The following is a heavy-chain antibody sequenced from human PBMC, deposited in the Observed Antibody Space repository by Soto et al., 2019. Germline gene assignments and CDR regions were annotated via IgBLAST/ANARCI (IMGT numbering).Heavy chain of an antibody. CDR3: ARLSRWWFDP. Sequence: SETLSLTCTVSGGSISSSSYYWGWIRQPPGKGLEWIGSIYYSGSTYYNPSLKSRVTISVDTSKNQFSLKLSSVTAADTAVYYCARLSRWWFDPWGQGTLVTVSS. J-gene: IGHJ5*02. CDR1: GGSISSSSYY. V-gene: IGHV4-39*01. CDR2: IYYSGST. D-gene: IGHD2-15*01.